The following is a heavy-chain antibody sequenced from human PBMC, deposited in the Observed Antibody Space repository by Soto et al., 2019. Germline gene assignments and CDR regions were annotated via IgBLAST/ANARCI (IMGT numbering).Heavy chain of an antibody. Sequence: GASVKVSCKASGGTFSSYAISWVRQAPGQGLEWMGGIIPIFGTANYAQKFQGRVTITADESTSTAYMELSSLRSEDTAVYYCASYYGSGSYSDYYYYGMDVWGQGTTVTVS. J-gene: IGHJ6*02. V-gene: IGHV1-69*13. CDR3: ASYYGSGSYSDYYYYGMDV. CDR1: GGTFSSYA. D-gene: IGHD3-10*01. CDR2: IIPIFGTA.